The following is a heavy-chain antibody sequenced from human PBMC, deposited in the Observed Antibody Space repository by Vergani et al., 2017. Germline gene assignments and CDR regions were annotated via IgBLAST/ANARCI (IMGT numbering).Heavy chain of an antibody. CDR2: IWYDGSNK. Sequence: QVQLVESGGGVVQPGRSLRLSCAASGFTFSSYGMHWVRQAPGKGLEWLAIIWYDGSNKYYADSVKDRFTSSGDNSKNTLYLQMNSLRAEDTAVYYCARGGSSRYSGSYTHDYWGQGTLVTVSS. V-gene: IGHV3-33*01. CDR3: ARGGSSRYSGSYTHDY. D-gene: IGHD1-26*01. CDR1: GFTFSSYG. J-gene: IGHJ4*02.